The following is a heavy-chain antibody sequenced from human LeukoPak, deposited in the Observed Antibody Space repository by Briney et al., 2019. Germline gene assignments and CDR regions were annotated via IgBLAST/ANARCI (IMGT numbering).Heavy chain of an antibody. D-gene: IGHD3-9*01. V-gene: IGHV1-46*01. Sequence: GASVKVSCKASGYTFTSYGISWVRQAPGQGLEWMGIINPSGGSTSYAQKFQGRVTMTRDTSTSTVYMELSSLRSEDTAVYYCAREQDYDILTGYPNRDHNWFDPWGQGTLVTVSS. CDR1: GYTFTSYG. CDR3: AREQDYDILTGYPNRDHNWFDP. CDR2: INPSGGST. J-gene: IGHJ5*02.